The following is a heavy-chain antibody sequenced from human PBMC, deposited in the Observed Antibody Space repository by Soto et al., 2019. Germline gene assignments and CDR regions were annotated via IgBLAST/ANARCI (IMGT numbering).Heavy chain of an antibody. Sequence: EVKLVDSRGGLVQPGGSLRLSCAASGITVSTNYMSWVRQAPGMGLEWVSVIYSGVTTHYADSVKGRFTISRDNSKNTLYLHMSSLRAEDTAVYYCARGHWVSAYGAGAYFDYWGQGTLVTVSS. CDR2: IYSGVTT. CDR1: GITVSTNY. J-gene: IGHJ4*02. CDR3: ARGHWVSAYGAGAYFDY. D-gene: IGHD3-16*01. V-gene: IGHV3-66*01.